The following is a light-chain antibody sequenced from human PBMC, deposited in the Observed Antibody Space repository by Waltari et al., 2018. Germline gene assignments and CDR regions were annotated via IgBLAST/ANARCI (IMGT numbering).Light chain of an antibody. CDR1: QSVIRA. Sequence: CRARQSVIRALAWYQQNPGQAPRLLIYGASNRATGIPDRFSGSGPGTDFSLIISRLEPEDFAVYYCQHYVSLPVTFGQGTKVEIK. V-gene: IGKV3-20*01. CDR2: GAS. J-gene: IGKJ1*01. CDR3: QHYVSLPVT.